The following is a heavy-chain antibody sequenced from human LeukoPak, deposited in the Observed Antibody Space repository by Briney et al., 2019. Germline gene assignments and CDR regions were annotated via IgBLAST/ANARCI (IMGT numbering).Heavy chain of an antibody. V-gene: IGHV4-39*07. Sequence: SETLSLTCTVSGGSISSSSYYWDWIRQPPGKGLEWIGSIYYGGSTYYNPSLESRVTISVDTSKNQFSLKMSSVTAADTAVYFCAGGGPPGYYYDYYMDVWGKGTTVTVSS. CDR1: GGSISSSSYY. CDR3: AGGGPPGYYYDYYMDV. CDR2: IYYGGST. J-gene: IGHJ6*03.